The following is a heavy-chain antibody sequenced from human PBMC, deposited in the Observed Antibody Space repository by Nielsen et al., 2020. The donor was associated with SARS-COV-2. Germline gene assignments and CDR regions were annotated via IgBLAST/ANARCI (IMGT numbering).Heavy chain of an antibody. CDR3: ARSAAYYDFWSGYSLDS. V-gene: IGHV4-59*08. Sequence: GSLRLSCTVSGGSISTYYWSWIRQPPGKGLEWIGDIYYSGSTNYNPSLKSRLTISVDTSRNQFSLSLRSVTAADTAVYYCARSAAYYDFWSGYSLDSWGQGTLVTVSS. CDR1: GGSISTYY. J-gene: IGHJ4*02. D-gene: IGHD3-3*01. CDR2: IYYSGST.